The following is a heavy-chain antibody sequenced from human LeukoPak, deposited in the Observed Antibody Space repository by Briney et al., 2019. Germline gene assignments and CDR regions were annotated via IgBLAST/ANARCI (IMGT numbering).Heavy chain of an antibody. Sequence: ASVKVSCKTSGYTFSRYDINWVRQATGQRPEWMGWMSPKSGHTNYAPKFQGRVTFTRNTSISTAYMELSSLRSEDTAVYYCARIRGVGYYYYGMDVWGQGTTVTVSS. D-gene: IGHD1-26*01. CDR3: ARIRGVGYYYYGMDV. J-gene: IGHJ6*02. CDR2: MSPKSGHT. V-gene: IGHV1-8*03. CDR1: GYTFSRYD.